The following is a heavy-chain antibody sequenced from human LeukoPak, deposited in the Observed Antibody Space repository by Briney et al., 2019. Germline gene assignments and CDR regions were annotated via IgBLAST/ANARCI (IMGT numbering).Heavy chain of an antibody. CDR3: AKGSGSRQSQEKYYYYYYGMDV. CDR2: ISSSSSYI. V-gene: IGHV3-21*04. Sequence: GGSLRLSCAASGFTFSSYSMNWVRQAPGKGLEWVSSISSSSSYIYYADSVKGRFTISRDNSKNTLYLQMNSLRAEDTAVYYCAKGSGSRQSQEKYYYYYYGMDVWGQGTTVTVPS. D-gene: IGHD1-26*01. CDR1: GFTFSSYS. J-gene: IGHJ6*02.